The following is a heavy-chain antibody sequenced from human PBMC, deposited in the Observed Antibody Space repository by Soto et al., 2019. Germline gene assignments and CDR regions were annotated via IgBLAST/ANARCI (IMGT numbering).Heavy chain of an antibody. J-gene: IGHJ4*02. D-gene: IGHD6-6*01. CDR1: GGSISSGSYY. CDR2: THYSGTT. Sequence: LSLTCSVSGGSISSGSYYWGWIRQPPGKGLEWIASTHYSGTTYYNPSLRSRVSISVDTSKSQFSLKLSSVTAADTAVYYCARDTGIAARPADYWGQGALVTVSS. V-gene: IGHV4-39*02. CDR3: ARDTGIAARPADY.